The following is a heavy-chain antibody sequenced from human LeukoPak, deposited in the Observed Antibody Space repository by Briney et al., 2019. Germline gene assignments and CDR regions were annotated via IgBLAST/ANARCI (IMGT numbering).Heavy chain of an antibody. D-gene: IGHD2-2*01. CDR2: ISSTTNYI. Sequence: GGSLRLSCAASGFPLSGYSMNWVRQAPGKGLEWVSSISSTTNYIYYADSVKDRFTISRDNARNSLYLQMNSLRAEDTAVYYCARVGYCSSSTCRNYFDYWGQGTLVTVSS. J-gene: IGHJ4*02. V-gene: IGHV3-21*01. CDR3: ARVGYCSSSTCRNYFDY. CDR1: GFPLSGYS.